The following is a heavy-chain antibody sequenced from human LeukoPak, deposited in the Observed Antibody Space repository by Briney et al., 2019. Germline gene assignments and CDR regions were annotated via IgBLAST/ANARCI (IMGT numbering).Heavy chain of an antibody. V-gene: IGHV4-61*08. CDR3: ARAGRPGFGELMGFDY. D-gene: IGHD3-10*01. Sequence: SETLSLTCTVSGGSISSGGYYWSWIRQPPGKGLEWIGYIYYSGSTNYNPSLKSRVTISVDTSKNQFSLKLSSVTAADTAVYYCARAGRPGFGELMGFDYWGQGTLVTVSS. CDR1: GGSISSGGYY. J-gene: IGHJ4*02. CDR2: IYYSGST.